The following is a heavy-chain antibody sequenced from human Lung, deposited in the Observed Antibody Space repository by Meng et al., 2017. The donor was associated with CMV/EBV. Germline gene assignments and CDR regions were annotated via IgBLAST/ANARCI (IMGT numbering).Heavy chain of an antibody. CDR2: IPHRGSS. CDR1: GHSHTNHNW. D-gene: IGHD3-10*01. Sequence: VALRESGPAMLKPSNTLSINCAVYGHSHTNHNWWACVRQPPGTGLEWIGEIPHRGSSAYNPSLKSRVSMSIDKSKNQFSLKLTSVTAADTAVYHCLRRSGGSVWGQGTLVTVSS. J-gene: IGHJ1*01. V-gene: IGHV4-4*02. CDR3: LRRSGGSV.